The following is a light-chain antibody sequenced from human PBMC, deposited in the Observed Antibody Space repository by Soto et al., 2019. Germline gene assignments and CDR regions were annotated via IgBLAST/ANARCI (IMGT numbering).Light chain of an antibody. CDR1: QSVSSSY. CDR3: QQYGSSPLT. CDR2: GAS. V-gene: IGKV3-20*01. J-gene: IGKJ5*01. Sequence: ELVLTPSPGTLSLSPGERATLSCRASQSVSSSYLAWYQQKPGQAPRLLIYGASSRATGIPDRFSGSGSVTDVTLTISRLEPEDFAVYYCQQYGSSPLTFGQGTRLEIK.